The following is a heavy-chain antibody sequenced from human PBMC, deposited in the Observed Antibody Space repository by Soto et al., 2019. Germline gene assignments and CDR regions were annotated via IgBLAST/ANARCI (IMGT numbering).Heavy chain of an antibody. CDR2: IWYDGSNK. D-gene: IGHD6-19*01. CDR3: VKTSGWYDY. V-gene: IGHV3-30*02. CDR1: GFTFSSYG. Sequence: GGSLRLSCAASGFTFSSYGMHWVRQAPGKGLEWVAVIWYDGSNKYYADSVKGRFTISRDNSKNTLYLQMSSLRTEDTAVYYCVKTSGWYDYWGQGTLVTVPS. J-gene: IGHJ4*02.